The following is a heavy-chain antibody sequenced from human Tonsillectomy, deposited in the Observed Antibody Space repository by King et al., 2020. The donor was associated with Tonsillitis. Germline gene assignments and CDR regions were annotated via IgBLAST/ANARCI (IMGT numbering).Heavy chain of an antibody. Sequence: QLVQSGAEAKKPGASVKVSCKASGYTFTRYTMYWVRQAPGQRLEWMGWINAGNGDIKYSEKFQGRVTITRDTSATTGYMELSSLRSEDTAVYFCARASSDYYNGMDVWGQGTTVTVSS. CDR3: ARASSDYYNGMDV. CDR1: GYTFTRYT. CDR2: INAGNGDI. V-gene: IGHV1-3*01. J-gene: IGHJ6*02.